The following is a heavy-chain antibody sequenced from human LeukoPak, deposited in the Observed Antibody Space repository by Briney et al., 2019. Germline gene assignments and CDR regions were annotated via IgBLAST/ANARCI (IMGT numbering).Heavy chain of an antibody. V-gene: IGHV3-23*01. J-gene: IGHJ4*02. CDR3: AKMQGYFDY. Sequence: PGGSLRLSCAASGSILFNSYSMSWVRQAPGKGLEWVSAITSSGETTYYADSVKGRFTISRDNSKNMVYLQMNSLRAEDAATYYCAKMQGYFDYWGQGSLVTVSS. CDR1: GSILFNSYS. CDR2: ITSSGETT.